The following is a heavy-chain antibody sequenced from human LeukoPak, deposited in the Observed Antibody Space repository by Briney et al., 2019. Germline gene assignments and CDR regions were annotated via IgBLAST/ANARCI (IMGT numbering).Heavy chain of an antibody. CDR2: IIPILGIA. J-gene: IGHJ4*02. V-gene: IGHV1-69*02. D-gene: IGHD6-19*01. CDR3: ARYPGIAVAGYYFDY. Sequence: SVKVSCKAPGGTFSSYTISWVRQAPGQGLGWMGRIIPILGIANYAQKFQGRVTITADKSTSTAYMELSSLRSEDTAVYYCARYPGIAVAGYYFDYWGQGTLVTVSS. CDR1: GGTFSSYT.